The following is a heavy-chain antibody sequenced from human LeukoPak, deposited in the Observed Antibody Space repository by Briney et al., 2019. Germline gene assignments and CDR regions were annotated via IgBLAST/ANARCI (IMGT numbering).Heavy chain of an antibody. V-gene: IGHV3-7*01. J-gene: IGHJ6*04. Sequence: PGGSLRLSCAASGFTFSKYWMTWVRQAPGKGLEWVANIKTDGSQKYYVDSVKGRFTISGDNAKNSLYLQMNSLRAEDTAVYYCAELGITMIGGVWGKGTTVTISS. D-gene: IGHD3-10*02. CDR2: IKTDGSQK. CDR1: GFTFSKYW. CDR3: AELGITMIGGV.